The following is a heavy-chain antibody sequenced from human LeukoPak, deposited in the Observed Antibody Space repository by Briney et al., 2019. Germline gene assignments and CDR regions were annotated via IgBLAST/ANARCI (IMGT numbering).Heavy chain of an antibody. CDR1: GGSFSTYY. D-gene: IGHD5/OR15-5a*01. J-gene: IGHJ4*02. Sequence: SETLCLSCAVSGGSFSTYYWSRIRETPGKGLEWSGEINDRGKTNTHTSLKSRITISVDTSKNHFSLNVRSVTAADTAVYLCARGGKRLYAPSFLDEWGQGTPVTVSS. V-gene: IGHV4-34*01. CDR2: INDRGKT. CDR3: ARGGKRLYAPSFLDE.